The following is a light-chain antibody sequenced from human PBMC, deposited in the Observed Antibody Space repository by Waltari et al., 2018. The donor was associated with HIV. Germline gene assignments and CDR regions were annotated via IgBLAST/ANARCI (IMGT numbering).Light chain of an antibody. CDR3: QQSYSTPQT. CDR1: QNIRKY. V-gene: IGKV1-39*01. CDR2: AAS. J-gene: IGKJ1*01. Sequence: DIQMTQSPSSLSASVGDRVTITCRASQNIRKYLNWYQQKPGTTPEILVFAASNLQSGGPSRCRGSGSGKDVNLTISSLQREDFATYYCQQSYSTPQTFGQGTKVEIK.